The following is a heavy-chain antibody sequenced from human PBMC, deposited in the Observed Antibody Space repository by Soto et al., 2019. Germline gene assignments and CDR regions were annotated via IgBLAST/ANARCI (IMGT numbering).Heavy chain of an antibody. Sequence: PSETLSLTCAVYGGSFSGYYWSWIRQPPGKGLEWIGKINHSGSTNYSPSLKSRVTISVDTSKNQFSLKLSSVTAADTAIYYCARMSYYYDKWYFDLWGRGTLVTVSS. J-gene: IGHJ2*01. D-gene: IGHD3-22*01. CDR3: ARMSYYYDKWYFDL. CDR1: GGSFSGYY. CDR2: INHSGST. V-gene: IGHV4-34*01.